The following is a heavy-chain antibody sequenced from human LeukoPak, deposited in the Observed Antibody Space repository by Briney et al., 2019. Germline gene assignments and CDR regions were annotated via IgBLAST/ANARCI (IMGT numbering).Heavy chain of an antibody. CDR3: AKDGKLEYYDPMGNWFDP. J-gene: IGHJ5*02. V-gene: IGHV3-74*01. CDR2: INSDGSST. Sequence: GGSLRLSCAASGFTFSSYWMHWVRQAPGKGLVWVSRINSDGSSTSYADSVKGRFTISRDNAKNTLYLQMNSLRAEDTAVYYCAKDGKLEYYDPMGNWFDPWGQGTLVTVSS. CDR1: GFTFSSYW. D-gene: IGHD3-22*01.